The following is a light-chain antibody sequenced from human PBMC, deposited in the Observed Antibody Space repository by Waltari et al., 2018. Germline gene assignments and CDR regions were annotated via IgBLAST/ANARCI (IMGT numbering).Light chain of an antibody. Sequence: DIQMSQSTSYLSASVGDRVTITCRASQGISSYLNWYQQKPGKAPKLLIYYANSLPSGVPSSFSGSGSGTEFTLTISSLQPEDFATYYCQQGNSYPWTFGQGTKVEIK. J-gene: IGKJ1*01. V-gene: IGKV1-9*01. CDR1: QGISSY. CDR3: QQGNSYPWT. CDR2: YAN.